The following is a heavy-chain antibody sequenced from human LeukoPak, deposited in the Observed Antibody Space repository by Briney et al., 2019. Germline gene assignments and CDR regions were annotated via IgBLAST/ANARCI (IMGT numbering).Heavy chain of an antibody. J-gene: IGHJ5*02. CDR3: ARVPPGDTMVRGAHFDP. D-gene: IGHD3-10*01. Sequence: GGSLRLSCAASGFTFSSYEMNWVRQAPGKGLEWVSYISSSGSTIYYADSVKGRSTISRDNAKNSLYLQMNSLRAEDTAVYYCARVPPGDTMVRGAHFDPWGQGTLVTVSS. V-gene: IGHV3-48*03. CDR2: ISSSGSTI. CDR1: GFTFSSYE.